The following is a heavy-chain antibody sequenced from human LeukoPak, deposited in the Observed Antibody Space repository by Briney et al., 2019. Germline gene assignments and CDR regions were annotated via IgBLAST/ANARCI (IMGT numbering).Heavy chain of an antibody. CDR1: GDTFSSYA. Sequence: SLKDSCKASGDTFSSYAVSWVRQAPGQGLEWMGRIIPILGIANYAQKFQGRVTITADKSTSTAYMELSSLRSEDTAVYYCATWCYVEWGQGTLVTVSS. D-gene: IGHD4/OR15-4a*01. V-gene: IGHV1-69*04. CDR2: IIPILGIA. CDR3: ATWCYVE. J-gene: IGHJ4*02.